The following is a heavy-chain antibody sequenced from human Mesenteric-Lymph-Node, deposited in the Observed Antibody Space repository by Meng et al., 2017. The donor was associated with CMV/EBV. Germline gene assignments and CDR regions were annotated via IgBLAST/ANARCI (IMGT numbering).Heavy chain of an antibody. V-gene: IGHV3-53*01. Sequence: GESLKISCAASGFTVSSNFMSWVRQAPGKGLEWVSVIYSDGRTYYADSVKGRFTISRDNSKNTLYLQMNSLRSEDTAVYYCAKERAAGPFDYWGQGTLVTVSS. CDR2: IYSDGRT. D-gene: IGHD6-13*01. CDR1: GFTVSSNF. CDR3: AKERAAGPFDY. J-gene: IGHJ4*02.